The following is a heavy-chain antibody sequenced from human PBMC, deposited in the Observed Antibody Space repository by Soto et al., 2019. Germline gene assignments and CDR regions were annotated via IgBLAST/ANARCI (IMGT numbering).Heavy chain of an antibody. Sequence: PSWRTSLSCAVYRECVKVSDWGWIRQPPGKGLEWIGEINHSGSTNYNPSLKSRVTISVDTSKNQFSLKLSSVTAADTAVYYCARSPRPNAFDIWGQGTMVTVSS. CDR1: RECVKVSD. CDR2: INHSGST. CDR3: ARSPRPNAFDI. V-gene: IGHV4-34*01. J-gene: IGHJ3*02.